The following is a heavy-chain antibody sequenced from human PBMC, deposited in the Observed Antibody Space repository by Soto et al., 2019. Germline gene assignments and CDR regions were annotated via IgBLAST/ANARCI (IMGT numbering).Heavy chain of an antibody. J-gene: IGHJ4*02. CDR3: AKDTRGYSYGLNPIDY. V-gene: IGHV3-23*01. CDR2: ISGSGGST. CDR1: EFTFSSSP. Sequence: AGGSLRPSCAASEFTFSSSPMSWVRQAPGKGLEWVSAISGSGGSTYYADSVKGRFTISRDNSKNTLYLQMNSLRAEDTAVYYCAKDTRGYSYGLNPIDYWGQGTLVTVSS. D-gene: IGHD5-18*01.